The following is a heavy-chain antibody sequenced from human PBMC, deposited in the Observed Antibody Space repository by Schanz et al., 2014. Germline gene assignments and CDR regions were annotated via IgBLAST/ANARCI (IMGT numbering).Heavy chain of an antibody. J-gene: IGHJ4*02. Sequence: QVQLVQSGAEVKKPGASVKVSCKASGYTFVSYSMHWVRQAPGQGLEWMGIINPSGGGTSYARRFQGRLTMTTDTSTSTAYMELRSLRSDDTAVYYCARDFSAYVGNYFDYWGQGTLVTVSS. CDR1: GYTFVSYS. D-gene: IGHD5-12*01. CDR3: ARDFSAYVGNYFDY. CDR2: INPSGGGT. V-gene: IGHV1-46*01.